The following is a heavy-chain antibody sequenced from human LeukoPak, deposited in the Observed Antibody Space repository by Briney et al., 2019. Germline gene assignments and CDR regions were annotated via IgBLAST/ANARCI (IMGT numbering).Heavy chain of an antibody. J-gene: IGHJ5*02. CDR3: ARNFDMKGFDP. CDR2: INYDSGFT. V-gene: IGHV1-2*02. Sequence: ASVKVSCKASGYTFTGYYMNWVRQAPGQGLEWMGWINYDSGFTKYAQKFQGRVTMTRDTSITTVYMDPTRLTSDDTAVYYCARNFDMKGFDPWGQGTLVTVSS. CDR1: GYTFTGYY. D-gene: IGHD3-9*01.